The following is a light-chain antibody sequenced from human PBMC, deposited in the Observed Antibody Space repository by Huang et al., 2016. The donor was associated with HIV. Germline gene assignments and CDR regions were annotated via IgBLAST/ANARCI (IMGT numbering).Light chain of an antibody. Sequence: IVMTQTPLSLSVTPGQPATISCKSNQSLLHSDGNTYLYWYLQRPGQSPQLLIYDVSSRFSGVPDRFRGSGSGTDFTLKISRVEAGDVGIYYCMQSTHLRTFGQGTKLEMK. V-gene: IGKV2-29*02. CDR3: MQSTHLRT. CDR1: QSLLHSDGNTY. J-gene: IGKJ2*02. CDR2: DVS.